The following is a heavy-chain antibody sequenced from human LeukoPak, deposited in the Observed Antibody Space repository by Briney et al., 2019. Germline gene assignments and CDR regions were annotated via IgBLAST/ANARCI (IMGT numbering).Heavy chain of an antibody. J-gene: IGHJ4*02. CDR1: GFTFSSQN. CDR3: ATSSYYGSGSDN. Sequence: GGSVRLLCALSGFTFSSQNMSWVRQARGKGLEWVSLISRSSSTICYADSVKGRFNISRDNAKNSLYLQMNSLRAEETAVYYCATSSYYGSGSDNWGQGTLVTVSS. D-gene: IGHD3-10*01. CDR2: ISRSSSTI. V-gene: IGHV3-48*04.